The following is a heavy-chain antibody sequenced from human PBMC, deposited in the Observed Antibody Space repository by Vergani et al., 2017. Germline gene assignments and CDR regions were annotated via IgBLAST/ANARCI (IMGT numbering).Heavy chain of an antibody. CDR2: ISYDGSNK. V-gene: IGHV3-30*18. CDR3: AKDSPSRYDTGY. Sequence: VQLVESGGGLVQPGGSLRLSCAASGFTFSSYSMNWVRQAPGKGLEGVAVISYDGSNKYYADSVKGRFTISRDNSKNTLYLQMNSLRAEDTAVYYCAKDSPSRYDTGYWGQGTLVTVSS. CDR1: GFTFSSYS. D-gene: IGHD2-2*01. J-gene: IGHJ4*02.